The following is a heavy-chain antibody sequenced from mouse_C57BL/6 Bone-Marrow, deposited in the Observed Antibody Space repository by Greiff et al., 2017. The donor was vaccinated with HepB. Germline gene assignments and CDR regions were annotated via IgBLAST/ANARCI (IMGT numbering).Heavy chain of an antibody. D-gene: IGHD2-4*01. Sequence: VQLQQPGAELVKPGASVKLSCKASGYTFTSYWMHWVKQRPGQGLEWIGMIHPNSGSTNYNEKFKSKATLTVDKSSSTAYMQLSILTSEDSAVYYCARDYYDYDVDYYAMDYWGQGTSVTVSS. J-gene: IGHJ4*01. CDR2: IHPNSGST. CDR3: ARDYYDYDVDYYAMDY. CDR1: GYTFTSYW. V-gene: IGHV1-64*01.